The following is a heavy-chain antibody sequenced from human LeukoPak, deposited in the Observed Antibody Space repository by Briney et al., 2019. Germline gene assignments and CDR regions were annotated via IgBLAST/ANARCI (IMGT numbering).Heavy chain of an antibody. CDR2: IYYSGST. Sequence: SETLSLTCTVSGGSISSYYWSWIRQPPGKGLEWIGYIYYSGSTNYNPSLKSRVTISVDTSKNQFSLKLSSVTAADTAVYYCARANEDSSDYYESSGYYFDYWGQGTLVTVSS. CDR1: GGSISSYY. J-gene: IGHJ4*02. V-gene: IGHV4-59*01. CDR3: ARANEDSSDYYESSGYYFDY. D-gene: IGHD3-22*01.